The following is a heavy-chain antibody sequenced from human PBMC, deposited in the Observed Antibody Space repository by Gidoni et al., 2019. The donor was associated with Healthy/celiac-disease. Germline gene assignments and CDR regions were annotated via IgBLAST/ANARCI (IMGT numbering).Heavy chain of an antibody. CDR2: INHSGST. CDR3: ARGTLLWFGELFYYYYGMDV. J-gene: IGHJ6*02. D-gene: IGHD3-10*01. V-gene: IGHV4-34*01. CDR1: GGSFSGYY. Sequence: QVQLQQWGAGLLKPSETLSLTCAVYGGSFSGYYWSWIRQPPGKGLEWIGEINHSGSTNYNPSLKRRVTISVDTSKNQFSLKLSSVTAADTAVYYCARGTLLWFGELFYYYYGMDVWGQGTTVTVSS.